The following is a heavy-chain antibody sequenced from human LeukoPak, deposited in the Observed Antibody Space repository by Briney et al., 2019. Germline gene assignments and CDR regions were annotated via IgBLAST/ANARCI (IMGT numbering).Heavy chain of an antibody. CDR3: ARGEVVPAASYGMDV. CDR1: GGSISSGSYN. D-gene: IGHD2-2*01. Sequence: PSETLSLTCTVSGGSISSGSYNWSWIRQPAGKGLEWIGRIYTSGSTNYNPSLKSRVTISVDTSKNQFSLKLSSVTAADTAVCYCARGEVVPAASYGMDVWGQGTTVTVSS. J-gene: IGHJ6*02. V-gene: IGHV4-61*02. CDR2: IYTSGST.